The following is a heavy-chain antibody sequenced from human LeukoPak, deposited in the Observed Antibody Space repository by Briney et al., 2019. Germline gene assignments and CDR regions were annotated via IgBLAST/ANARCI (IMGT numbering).Heavy chain of an antibody. J-gene: IGHJ4*02. CDR3: ARDRIGKYSIDY. V-gene: IGHV3-30*04. CDR2: ISDNGRRT. D-gene: IGHD2-15*01. Sequence: GRSLRLSCAASGFTFSSYAMHWVRQAPGKGLELVAFISDNGRRTYYLESVEGLFTISRDDSRNTLYLQMNSLRVEDTAVYYCARDRIGKYSIDYWGQGTLVTVSS. CDR1: GFTFSSYA.